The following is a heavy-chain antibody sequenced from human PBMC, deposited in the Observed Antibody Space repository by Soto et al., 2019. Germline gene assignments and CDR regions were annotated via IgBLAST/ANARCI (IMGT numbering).Heavy chain of an antibody. CDR3: AMKVLLRSA. CDR1: GFTFSSYG. CDR2: ISYDGSNK. V-gene: IGHV3-30*03. J-gene: IGHJ4*02. Sequence: QPGGSLRLSCAASGFTFSSYGMHWVRQAPGKGLEWVAVISYDGSNKYYADSVKGRFTISRDNSKNTLYLQMNSLRAEDTAVYYCAMKVLLRSAWGQGTLVTVSS. D-gene: IGHD3-10*01.